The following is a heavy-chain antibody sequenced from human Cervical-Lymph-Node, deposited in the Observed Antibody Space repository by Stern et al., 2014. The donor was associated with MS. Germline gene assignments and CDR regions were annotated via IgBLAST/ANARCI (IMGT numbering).Heavy chain of an antibody. CDR1: GFAFRRYA. CDR2: ISYDGRDK. Sequence: VQLVESGGGVVQPGRSLRVSCAASGFAFRRYALHWVRQAPGKGLEWVALISYDGRDKYYTDSVKGRFTVSRDNSNNTVDLEMNSLRLEDTAVYYCAKGGSGSYLDWGQGSLVTVSS. J-gene: IGHJ4*02. CDR3: AKGGSGSYLD. D-gene: IGHD1-26*01. V-gene: IGHV3-30*04.